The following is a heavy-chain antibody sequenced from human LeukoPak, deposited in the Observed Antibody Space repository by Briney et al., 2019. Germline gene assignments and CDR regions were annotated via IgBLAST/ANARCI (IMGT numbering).Heavy chain of an antibody. J-gene: IGHJ4*02. V-gene: IGHV3-23*01. D-gene: IGHD4-11*01. Sequence: GGSLRLSCEASGFTFSNYAMSWVRQAPGKGLEWVSVINLRGFTTYYADSVKGRFTISRDNSKNTLYLQMNSLRVEDTAVYYCAKDRPPDMTTSNRWCFWGKGTLVTVSS. CDR1: GFTFSNYA. CDR3: AKDRPPDMTTSNRWCF. CDR2: INLRGFTT.